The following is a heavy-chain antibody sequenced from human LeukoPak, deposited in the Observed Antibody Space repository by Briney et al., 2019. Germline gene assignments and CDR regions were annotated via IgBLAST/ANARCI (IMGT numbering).Heavy chain of an antibody. V-gene: IGHV3-23*01. CDR2: ITSDGDNT. CDR3: AKDLSYTSGSSDY. Sequence: GGSLRLSCAASGFTFSAFAMTWVRQAPGKGLEWVSTITSDGDNTYSADSVKGRITFSRDNSKNTLSLQLRSLRAEDTAVYYCAKDLSYTSGSSDYWGQGTLVTVTS. J-gene: IGHJ4*02. CDR1: GFTFSAFA. D-gene: IGHD6-19*01.